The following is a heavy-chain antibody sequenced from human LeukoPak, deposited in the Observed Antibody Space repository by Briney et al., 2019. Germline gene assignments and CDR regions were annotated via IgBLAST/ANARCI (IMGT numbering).Heavy chain of an antibody. D-gene: IGHD3-22*01. J-gene: IGHJ4*02. CDR2: IYYSGST. CDR3: VGTNYYDSSGFDY. V-gene: IGHV4-31*03. CDR1: GGSLSSGGYY. Sequence: SETLSLTCTVSGGSLSSGGYYWSWIRQHPGKGLEWIGYIYYSGSTYYNPSLKSRVTISVDTSKNQFSLKLSSVTAADTAVYYCVGTNYYDSSGFDYWGQGTLVTVSS.